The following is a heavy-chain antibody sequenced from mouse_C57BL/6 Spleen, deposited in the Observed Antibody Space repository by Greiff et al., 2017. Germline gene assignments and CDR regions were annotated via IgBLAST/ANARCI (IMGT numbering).Heavy chain of an antibody. CDR3: ARHQSEFPHSSYNAMDD. V-gene: IGHV5-6*01. J-gene: IGHJ4*01. CDR1: GFTFSSYG. CDR2: ISSGGSYT. Sequence: EVMLVESGGDLVKPGGSLKLSCAASGFTFSSYGMSWVRQTPDKRLEWVATISSGGSYTYYPDSVKGRFTISRDNAKNTLYLQMSSLKSEDTAMYYCARHQSEFPHSSYNAMDDWGQGTSVTVSS. D-gene: IGHD1-1*01.